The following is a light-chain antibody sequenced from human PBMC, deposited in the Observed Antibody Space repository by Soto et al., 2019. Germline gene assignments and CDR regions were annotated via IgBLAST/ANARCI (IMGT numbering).Light chain of an antibody. Sequence: EIVLTQSPGTLSLSPGERATLSCRASQSVSSSYLAWYQQKPGQAPRLLIYGASSRATGIPDRFSGSGSGQNFTLTISRLEPEDFAVYYCQQYASSPVYTFGQGTKLEIK. CDR1: QSVSSSY. CDR2: GAS. J-gene: IGKJ2*01. V-gene: IGKV3-20*01. CDR3: QQYASSPVYT.